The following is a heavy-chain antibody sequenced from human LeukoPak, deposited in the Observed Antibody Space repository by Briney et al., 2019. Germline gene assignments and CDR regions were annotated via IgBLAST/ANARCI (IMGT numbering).Heavy chain of an antibody. D-gene: IGHD6-19*01. CDR2: IWYDGGNK. CDR1: GVSLNIYA. Sequence: AGGSLSLSCAASGVSLNIYAMHWVRQPPARGVVWVAVIWYDGGNKYYADSVKGRFTISGDPSKNTLYLQMKSLRAEDTAVYYCARELEIAVAGTLGYWGQGTLVTVSS. J-gene: IGHJ4*02. V-gene: IGHV3-33*01. CDR3: ARELEIAVAGTLGY.